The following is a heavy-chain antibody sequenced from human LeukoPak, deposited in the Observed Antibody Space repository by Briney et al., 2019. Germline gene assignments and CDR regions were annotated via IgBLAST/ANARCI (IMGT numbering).Heavy chain of an antibody. CDR3: AALRGASTAVFDS. CDR1: GGSINYDY. CDR2: IHYSGAT. Sequence: PSETLSLTCTVSGGSINYDYWSWIRQSPGKRLEWIGYIHYSGATNYSPSLNSRVTISVDTSKNQFSLKLSSVTAADTALYYCAALRGASTAVFDSWGQGTLVTVSS. J-gene: IGHJ4*02. V-gene: IGHV4-59*08. D-gene: IGHD2-21*02.